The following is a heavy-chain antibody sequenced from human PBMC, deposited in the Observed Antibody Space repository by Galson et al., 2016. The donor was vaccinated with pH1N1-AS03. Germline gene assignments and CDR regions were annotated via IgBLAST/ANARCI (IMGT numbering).Heavy chain of an antibody. J-gene: IGHJ6*03. Sequence: SLRLSCAASGFTFNSYWMTWVRQAPGKGLEWVANIKPDGGDKYYVDSVKGRFTISRDNGKNSPYLQMNSLRAEDTAVYFCARAGIAASYFHYYYLDVWGKGATVTVSS. CDR3: ARAGIAASYFHYYYLDV. V-gene: IGHV3-7*04. CDR1: GFTFNSYW. D-gene: IGHD6-25*01. CDR2: IKPDGGDK.